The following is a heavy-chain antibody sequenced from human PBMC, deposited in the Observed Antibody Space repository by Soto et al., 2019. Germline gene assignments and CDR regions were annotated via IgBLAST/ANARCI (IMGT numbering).Heavy chain of an antibody. D-gene: IGHD1-1*01. Sequence: QVQLQQWGAGLVKPSETLSLSCAVYGQSFSGHSWAWIRQPPGKGLEWIGEIDQSGSTNYNPSLNRRITTSTDTSKNQFSQKLSSVSAADTAAYFCARGSGIVALPGELEDVKYDYWGQGTLVNVSS. V-gene: IGHV4-34*01. J-gene: IGHJ4*02. CDR3: ARGSGIVALPGELEDVKYDY. CDR2: IDQSGST. CDR1: GQSFSGHS.